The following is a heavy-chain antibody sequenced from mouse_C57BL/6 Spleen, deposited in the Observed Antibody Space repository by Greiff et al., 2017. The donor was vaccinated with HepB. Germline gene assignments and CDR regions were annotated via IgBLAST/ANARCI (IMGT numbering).Heavy chain of an antibody. CDR3: AREGIYYDYTTGYFDY. CDR2: IDPANGNT. Sequence: DVKLQESVAELVRPGASVKLSCTASGFNIKNTYMHWVKQRPERGLEWIGRIDPANGNTKYAPKFQGKATITADTSSNTAYLQLSSLTSEDTAIYYCAREGIYYDYTTGYFDYWGQGTTLTVSS. J-gene: IGHJ2*01. V-gene: IGHV14-3*01. D-gene: IGHD2-4*01. CDR1: GFNIKNTY.